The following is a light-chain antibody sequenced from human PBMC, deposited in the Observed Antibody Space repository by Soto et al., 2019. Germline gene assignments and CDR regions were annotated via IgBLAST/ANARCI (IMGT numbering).Light chain of an antibody. CDR3: QQGGT. CDR1: QSVSSY. Sequence: EIVLTQSPATLSLSPGERATLSCRASQSVSSYLAWYQQKPGQAPRLLFYDASNRATGIPARFSGSGSGTDFPLTISGLEPEDSAVYYCQQGGTFGGGTKVEIK. CDR2: DAS. V-gene: IGKV3-11*01. J-gene: IGKJ4*01.